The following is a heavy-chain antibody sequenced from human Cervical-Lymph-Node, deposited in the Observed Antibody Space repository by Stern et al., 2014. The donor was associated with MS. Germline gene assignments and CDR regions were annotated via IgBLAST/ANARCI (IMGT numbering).Heavy chain of an antibody. CDR3: ARGWQRLAFDS. Sequence: QVQLQQSGPGLVKPSQTLSLTCAISGDSVPSTTTAWNWIRQSPSGGLEWLGRTYYRSTWDSDYSISVNRRITFKPDTYKAPISMHLNSWTPEDTAVYYCARGWQRLAFDSWGQGTLVVVSS. J-gene: IGHJ4*02. CDR2: TYYRSTWDS. CDR1: GDSVPSTTTA. D-gene: IGHD6-25*01. V-gene: IGHV6-1*01.